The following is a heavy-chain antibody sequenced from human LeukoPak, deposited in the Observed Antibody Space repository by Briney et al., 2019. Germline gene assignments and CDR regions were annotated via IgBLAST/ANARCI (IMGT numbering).Heavy chain of an antibody. D-gene: IGHD4-17*01. J-gene: IGHJ4*02. V-gene: IGHV3-30*03. Sequence: GGSLRLSCAASGFTFSSYGIHWVRQAPGKGLEWVAVISYDGHKKHYADSVKGRFTISRDSSNNTLSLQMNNLRVEDTAVYYCARGGRDYGAPPEDYWGQGTLVTVSS. CDR2: ISYDGHKK. CDR3: ARGGRDYGAPPEDY. CDR1: GFTFSSYG.